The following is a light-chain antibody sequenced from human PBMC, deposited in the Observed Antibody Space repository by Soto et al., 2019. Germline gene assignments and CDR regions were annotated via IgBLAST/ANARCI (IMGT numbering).Light chain of an antibody. V-gene: IGLV2-14*01. CDR2: DVS. CDR1: SSDVGGYNY. Sequence: SALTQPASVSGSPGQSITISCTGTSSDVGGYNYVSWYQQHPGTAPKFMIYDVSNRPSGVSNRFSGSKSGNTASLTISGLQAEDEADYYCSSYTTSNTRQIVFGTGTKVTVL. CDR3: SSYTTSNTRQIV. J-gene: IGLJ1*01.